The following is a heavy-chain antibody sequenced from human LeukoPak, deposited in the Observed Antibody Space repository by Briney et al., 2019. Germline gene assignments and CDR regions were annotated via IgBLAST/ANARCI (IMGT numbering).Heavy chain of an antibody. CDR3: IAAAGTSDDY. CDR2: INPSGGST. D-gene: IGHD6-13*01. V-gene: IGHV1-46*01. CDR1: GYTFTSYY. Sequence: ASVKVSCKASGYTFTSYYMHWVRQAPGQGLEWMGIINPSGGSTSYAQKFQGRAAMTRDTSTSTVYMELSSLRSEDTAVYYCIAAAGTSDDYWGQGTLVTVSS. J-gene: IGHJ4*02.